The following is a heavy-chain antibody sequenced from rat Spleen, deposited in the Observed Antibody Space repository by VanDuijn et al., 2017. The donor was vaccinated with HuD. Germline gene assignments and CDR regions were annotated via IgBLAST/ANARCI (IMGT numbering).Heavy chain of an antibody. Sequence: QVHLKESGPGRVQPSQTLSPPCSVSGFSLRGRGVIGVRQPPGKGLEWMGVIWGDGNTNYKSALKSRLSISRDTSKSQVFLKMNNLQTEDTAMYFCASQYYYDGYYRDYWGQGVMVTVSS. V-gene: IGHV2S61*01. CDR3: ASQYYYDGYYRDY. CDR2: IWGDGNT. J-gene: IGHJ2*01. D-gene: IGHD1-12*03. CDR1: GFSLRGRG.